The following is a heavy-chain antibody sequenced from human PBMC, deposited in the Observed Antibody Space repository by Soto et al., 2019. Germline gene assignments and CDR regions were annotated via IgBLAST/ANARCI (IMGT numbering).Heavy chain of an antibody. J-gene: IGHJ5*02. Sequence: QLQLQESGPGLVKPSETLSLTCTLSGGSMSSSSYYWGWIRQPPGKGLEWIGSIYYSGTTYYNPSPKSRVTIAVDTSNIQFSLNLSAVAAADAAVYYGASPNIAYYHGFDPWGQGTLVNVSS. CDR1: GGSMSSSSYY. V-gene: IGHV4-39*01. CDR3: ASPNIAYYHGFDP. D-gene: IGHD6-13*01. CDR2: IYYSGTT.